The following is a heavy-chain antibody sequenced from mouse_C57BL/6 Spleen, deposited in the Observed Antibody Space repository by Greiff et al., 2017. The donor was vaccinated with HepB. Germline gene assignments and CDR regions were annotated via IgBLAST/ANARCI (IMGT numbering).Heavy chain of an antibody. CDR2: ILPGSGST. CDR1: GYTFTGYW. CDR3: ARGTTVVATDYFDY. Sequence: VQLQQSGAELMKPGASVKLSCKATGYTFTGYWIEWVKQRPGHGLEWIGEILPGSGSTNYNEKFKGKATFTSDTSSNTAYMQLSSLTTEDSAIYYYARGTTVVATDYFDYWGQGTTLTVSS. D-gene: IGHD1-1*01. J-gene: IGHJ2*01. V-gene: IGHV1-9*01.